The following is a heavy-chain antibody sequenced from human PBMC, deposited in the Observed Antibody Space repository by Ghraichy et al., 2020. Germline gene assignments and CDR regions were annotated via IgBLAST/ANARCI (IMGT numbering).Heavy chain of an antibody. V-gene: IGHV3-23*01. CDR2: ISGSGGST. Sequence: GGSLRLSCAASGFTFSSYAMSWVRQAPGKGLEWVSAISGSGGSTYYADSVKGRFTISRDNSKNTLYLQMNSLRAEDTAVYYCANWGDSGSYYRVVDAFDIWGQGTMVTVSS. CDR1: GFTFSSYA. CDR3: ANWGDSGSYYRVVDAFDI. D-gene: IGHD1-26*01. J-gene: IGHJ3*02.